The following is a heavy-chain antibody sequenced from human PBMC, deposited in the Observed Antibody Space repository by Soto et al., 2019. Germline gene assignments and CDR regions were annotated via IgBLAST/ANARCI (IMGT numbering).Heavy chain of an antibody. CDR2: IYSAGST. Sequence: GGSLRLSFSASGLTVSRTQMSWVLHAPGKGLQWVSVIYSAGSTYYDNAVKGRFTISRDISENKIFLELNGLTVDDTAVYYFEKDIGQRPAAAFDIWGKGTMVTVSS. CDR1: GLTVSRTQ. CDR3: EKDIGQRPAAAFDI. J-gene: IGHJ3*02. V-gene: IGHV3-53*01. D-gene: IGHD3-10*01.